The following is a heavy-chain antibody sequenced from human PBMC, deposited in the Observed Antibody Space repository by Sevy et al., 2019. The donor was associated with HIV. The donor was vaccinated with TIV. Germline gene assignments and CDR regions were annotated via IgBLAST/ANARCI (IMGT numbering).Heavy chain of an antibody. CDR3: ARACAAAGGKSGPIDAFDI. CDR2: IGTPKDT. D-gene: IGHD6-13*01. CDR1: GFTFSTYD. Sequence: GGSLRLSCVASGFTFSTYDMHWVRQVKGKGLEWVSGIGTPKDTYYPDSVKGRFIISREDAKNSLYLQMNSLRAGDTAVYYCARACAAAGGKSGPIDAFDIWGQGTLVTVSS. V-gene: IGHV3-13*01. J-gene: IGHJ3*02.